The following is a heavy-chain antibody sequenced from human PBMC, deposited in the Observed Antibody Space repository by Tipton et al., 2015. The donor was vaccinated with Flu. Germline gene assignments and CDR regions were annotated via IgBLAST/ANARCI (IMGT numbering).Heavy chain of an antibody. CDR3: ASWRYYGMDV. CDR2: INSDGSST. V-gene: IGHV3-74*01. Sequence: SLRLSCAASGFTFSSFWMHWVRQAPGKGLVWVARINSDGSSTRYADSVKGRFTISRDNAENTLYLQLNSLRAEDTAVYYCASWRYYGMDVSGQGNTVTVSS. CDR1: GFTFSSFW. J-gene: IGHJ6*02. D-gene: IGHD3-3*01.